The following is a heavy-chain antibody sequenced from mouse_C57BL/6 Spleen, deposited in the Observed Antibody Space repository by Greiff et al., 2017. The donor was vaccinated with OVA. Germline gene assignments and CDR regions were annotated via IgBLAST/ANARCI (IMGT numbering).Heavy chain of an antibody. J-gene: IGHJ4*01. CDR3: AKSHGYDAYAMDY. V-gene: IGHV2-4*01. Sequence: VMLVESGPGLVQPSQSLSITCTVSGFSLTSYGVHWVRQPPGKGLEWLGVIWSGGSTDYNAAFISRLSISKDNAKSQVFFKMNSLQADDTAIYYCAKSHGYDAYAMDYWGQGTSVTVSS. CDR1: GFSLTSYG. CDR2: IWSGGST. D-gene: IGHD2-2*01.